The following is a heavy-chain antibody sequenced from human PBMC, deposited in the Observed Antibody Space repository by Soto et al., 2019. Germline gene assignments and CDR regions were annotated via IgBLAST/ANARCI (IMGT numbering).Heavy chain of an antibody. CDR1: GFTFSNAW. Sequence: GGSLRLSCAASGFTFSNAWMNWVRQAPGKGLEWVGRIKSKTDGGTTDYAAPVKGRFTISRDDSKNTLYLQMNSLKTEDTAVYYCTTELFRITMIVVVIQYFDYWGQGTLVTVSS. CDR3: TTELFRITMIVVVIQYFDY. CDR2: IKSKTDGGTT. J-gene: IGHJ4*02. D-gene: IGHD3-22*01. V-gene: IGHV3-15*07.